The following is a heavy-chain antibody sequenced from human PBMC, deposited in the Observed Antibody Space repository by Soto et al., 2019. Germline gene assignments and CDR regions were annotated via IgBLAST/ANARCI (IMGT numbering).Heavy chain of an antibody. D-gene: IGHD2-15*01. Sequence: QVQLVESGGGVVQPGRSLRLSCAASGFTFSSYAMHWVRQAPGKGLEWVAVISYDGSNKYYADSVKGRFTISRDNSKNTLYLQMKSLRAEDTAVYYCARALTYCSGGSCYFDTSYYYYGMDVWGQGTTVTVSS. J-gene: IGHJ6*02. V-gene: IGHV3-30-3*01. CDR3: ARALTYCSGGSCYFDTSYYYYGMDV. CDR1: GFTFSSYA. CDR2: ISYDGSNK.